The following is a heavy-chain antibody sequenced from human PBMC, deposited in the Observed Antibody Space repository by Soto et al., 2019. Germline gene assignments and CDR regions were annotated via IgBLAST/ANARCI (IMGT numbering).Heavy chain of an antibody. CDR3: ARDGYSSGWYYYYGMDV. V-gene: IGHV1-18*04. D-gene: IGHD6-19*01. Sequence: ASVKVSCKASGYTFTSYGISWVRQAPGQGLEWMGWISAYNGNTNYAQKLQGGVTMTTDTSTSTAYMELRSLRSDDTAVYYCARDGYSSGWYYYYGMDVWGQGTTVTVSS. CDR2: ISAYNGNT. J-gene: IGHJ6*02. CDR1: GYTFTSYG.